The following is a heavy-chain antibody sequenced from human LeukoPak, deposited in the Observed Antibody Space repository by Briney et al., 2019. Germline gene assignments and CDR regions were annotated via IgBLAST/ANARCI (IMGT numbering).Heavy chain of an antibody. CDR2: IYSGGST. CDR1: GFTVSSNY. V-gene: IGHV3-66*01. CDR3: ARDLRDVSGSFEDY. D-gene: IGHD1-26*01. Sequence: GGSPRLSCAASGFTVSSNYMSWVRQAPGKGLEWVSVIYSGGSTYYADSVKGRFTISRDNSKNALYLQMNSLRAEDTAVYYCARDLRDVSGSFEDYWGQGTLVAVSS. J-gene: IGHJ4*02.